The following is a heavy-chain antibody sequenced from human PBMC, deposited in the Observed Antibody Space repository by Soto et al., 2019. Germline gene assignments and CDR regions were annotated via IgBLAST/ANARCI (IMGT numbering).Heavy chain of an antibody. CDR1: GGTFSSYA. J-gene: IGHJ5*02. CDR3: ARGPITMVRGVIIGWFDP. V-gene: IGHV1-69*12. D-gene: IGHD3-10*01. CDR2: IIPIFGTA. Sequence: QVQLVQSGAEVKKPGSSVKVSCKASGGTFSSYAISWVRQAPGQGLEWMGGIIPIFGTANYAQKFQGRVTITADESTSTAYRELCRLRSEDTAVYYCARGPITMVRGVIIGWFDPWGQGTLVNVSS.